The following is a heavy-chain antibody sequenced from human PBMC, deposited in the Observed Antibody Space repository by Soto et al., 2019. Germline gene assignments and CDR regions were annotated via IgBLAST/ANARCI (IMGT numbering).Heavy chain of an antibody. CDR3: ARAVAVPADFDY. Sequence: QVQLVQSGAEEKKPGASVKVSCKASGYTFTGYAMHWVRQAPGQRLEWMGWITAGNGNTKYSQKLQGRVTITRDTSASTAYMELSSLRSEDTAVYYCARAVAVPADFDYWGQGTLVTVSS. D-gene: IGHD6-19*01. CDR2: ITAGNGNT. J-gene: IGHJ4*02. CDR1: GYTFTGYA. V-gene: IGHV1-3*05.